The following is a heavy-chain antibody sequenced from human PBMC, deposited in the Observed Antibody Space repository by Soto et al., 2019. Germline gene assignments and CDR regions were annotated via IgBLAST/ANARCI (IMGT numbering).Heavy chain of an antibody. Sequence: GGSLRLSCAASGFTFGSYAMTWVRQAPGKGLEWVSAISGSGVSTYYADSVKGRFTISRDNSKNMLSLQMNSLRAEDTAVYYCAKGGKVNTMVRGPYYYYMDVWGKGTTVTVSS. D-gene: IGHD3-10*01. CDR2: ISGSGVST. CDR3: AKGGKVNTMVRGPYYYYMDV. V-gene: IGHV3-23*01. CDR1: GFTFGSYA. J-gene: IGHJ6*03.